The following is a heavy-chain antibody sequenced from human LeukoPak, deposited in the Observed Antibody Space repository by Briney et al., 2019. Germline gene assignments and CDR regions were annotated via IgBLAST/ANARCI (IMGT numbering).Heavy chain of an antibody. J-gene: IGHJ4*02. V-gene: IGHV3-23*01. Sequence: GGSLRLSCAASGFTFSSYAMSWVRQAPGKRLEWVSAISGSGGSTYYADSVKGWFTISRDNAKNSLYLQMNSLRAEDMALYYCAKDSSSSSFYYFDYWGQGTLVTVSS. CDR2: ISGSGGST. CDR1: GFTFSSYA. D-gene: IGHD6-6*01. CDR3: AKDSSSSSFYYFDY.